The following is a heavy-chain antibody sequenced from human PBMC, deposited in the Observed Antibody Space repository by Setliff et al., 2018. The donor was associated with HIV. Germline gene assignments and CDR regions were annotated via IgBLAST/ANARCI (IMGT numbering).Heavy chain of an antibody. V-gene: IGHV4-59*08. J-gene: IGHJ5*02. D-gene: IGHD2-21*01. CDR1: GGSISSYY. Sequence: ASETLSLTCTVSGGSISSYYWSWIRQPPGKGLEWIGYIYYSGSTYYNPSLKSRVTISVDTSKNQFSLKLSSVTAADSAMYYCARSYCGADCSLVADTNWFDPWGQGTLVTVSS. CDR2: IYYSGST. CDR3: ARSYCGADCSLVADTNWFDP.